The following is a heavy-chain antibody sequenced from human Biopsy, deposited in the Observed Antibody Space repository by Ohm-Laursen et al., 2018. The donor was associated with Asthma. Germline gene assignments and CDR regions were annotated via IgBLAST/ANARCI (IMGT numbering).Heavy chain of an antibody. Sequence: SQTLSLTCTVSGGSMSSSSYYWSWVRQPPGKGLEWIGYIYYIGSTYYNPSLKSRVAISLDTSKNQFSLKLSSVTAADTAVYYCARVVGGYCSSTSCYGGYYYGMDVWGQGTTVTVSS. CDR2: IYYIGST. CDR3: ARVVGGYCSSTSCYGGYYYGMDV. V-gene: IGHV4-30-4*01. J-gene: IGHJ6*02. D-gene: IGHD2-2*01. CDR1: GGSMSSSSYY.